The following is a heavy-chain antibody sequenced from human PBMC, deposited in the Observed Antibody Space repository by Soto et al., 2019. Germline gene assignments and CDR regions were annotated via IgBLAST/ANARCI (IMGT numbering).Heavy chain of an antibody. CDR3: VRDGTKTLRDWFDP. V-gene: IGHV4-4*07. J-gene: IGHJ5*02. Sequence: PSETLSLTCTVSGASISCFYWSWIRKSAGKGLEWIGRIYATGTTDYNPSRKSRVMMSVDTSKKQFSLKLRSVTAADTAVYYCVRDGTKTLRDWFDPWGQGISVTVSS. CDR1: GASISCFY. D-gene: IGHD1-1*01. CDR2: IYATGTT.